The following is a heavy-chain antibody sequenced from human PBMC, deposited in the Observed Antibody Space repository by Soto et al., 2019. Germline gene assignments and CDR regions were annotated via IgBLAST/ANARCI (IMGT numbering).Heavy chain of an antibody. CDR2: INPNSGGT. Sequence: ASVKVSCTASGYTFTGYYMHWVRQAPGQGLEWMGWINPNSGGTNYAQKFQGWVTMTRDTSISTAYMELSRLRSDDTAVYYCATQRDYGDYGAFDYWGQGTLVTVSS. J-gene: IGHJ4*02. D-gene: IGHD4-17*01. CDR1: GYTFTGYY. CDR3: ATQRDYGDYGAFDY. V-gene: IGHV1-2*04.